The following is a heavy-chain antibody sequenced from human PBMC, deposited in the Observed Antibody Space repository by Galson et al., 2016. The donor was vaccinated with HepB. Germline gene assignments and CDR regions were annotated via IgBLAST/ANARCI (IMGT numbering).Heavy chain of an antibody. V-gene: IGHV3-74*01. D-gene: IGHD1-1*01. CDR2: INSDGSST. CDR3: AKERLVRQIFDH. J-gene: IGHJ4*02. Sequence: SLRLSCAASGFTFSSYWMHWVRQAPGKGLVWVSRINSDGSSTSYADSVKGRFTISRDNSNNTLYLQMNGLRAEDTAVYYCAKERLVRQIFDHWGQGTLLTVSS. CDR1: GFTFSSYW.